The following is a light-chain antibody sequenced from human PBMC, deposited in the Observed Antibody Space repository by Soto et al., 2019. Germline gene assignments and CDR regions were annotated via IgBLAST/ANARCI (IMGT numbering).Light chain of an antibody. CDR3: QQYSDSIT. CDR1: QSVTSKY. V-gene: IGKV3-20*01. J-gene: IGKJ4*01. Sequence: EIVLTQSPGTLSLSPGERATLSCRASQSVTSKYLAWYQWKPGQAPRLLIYHVSSRAAGIPDRFSASGSWTDFTLTISGLEPEDFAVYYCQQYSDSITFGGGTKVDIK. CDR2: HVS.